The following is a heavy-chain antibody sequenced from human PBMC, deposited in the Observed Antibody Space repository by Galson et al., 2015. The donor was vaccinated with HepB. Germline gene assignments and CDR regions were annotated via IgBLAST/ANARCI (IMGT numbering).Heavy chain of an antibody. Sequence: SLRLSCAASGFTFSNAWMNWVRQAPGKGLEWVGRIKSKTDGGTTDYAAPVKGRFTISRDDSKNTLYLQMTSLKTEDTAVYYCTVNYYDTSGYYYPFEYWGQGTLVTVSS. V-gene: IGHV3-15*07. CDR1: GFTFSNAW. J-gene: IGHJ4*02. CDR2: IKSKTDGGTT. CDR3: TVNYYDTSGYYYPFEY. D-gene: IGHD3-22*01.